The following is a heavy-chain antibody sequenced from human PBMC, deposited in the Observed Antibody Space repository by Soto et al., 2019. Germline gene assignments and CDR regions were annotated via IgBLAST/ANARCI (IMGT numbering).Heavy chain of an antibody. D-gene: IGHD6-19*01. Sequence: QVQLVQSGAEVKKPGASVKVSCKASGYTFTSYDINWVRQATGQGLEWMGWMNPNSGNTGYAQKVQGRVTMTRSTSIRTAYLALRSMRYEDTAVYYCARDGCACYYYYMDVWGKGTTVTVSS. J-gene: IGHJ6*03. CDR3: ARDGCACYYYYMDV. V-gene: IGHV1-8*01. CDR2: MNPNSGNT. CDR1: GYTFTSYD.